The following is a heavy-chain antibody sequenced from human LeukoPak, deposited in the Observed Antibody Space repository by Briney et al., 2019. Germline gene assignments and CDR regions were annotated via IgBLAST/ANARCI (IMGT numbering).Heavy chain of an antibody. Sequence: PGGSLRLSCAASGFTVSANYMTWVRQAPGKGLEWVSVTDSGGSTYYGDSVKDRLTISRDNSKNTLYLQMNSLRAEDTAVYYCARAGSSTPYFDYWGQGTLVTVSS. V-gene: IGHV3-66*01. D-gene: IGHD2-2*01. CDR1: GFTVSANY. J-gene: IGHJ4*02. CDR3: ARAGSSTPYFDY. CDR2: TDSGGST.